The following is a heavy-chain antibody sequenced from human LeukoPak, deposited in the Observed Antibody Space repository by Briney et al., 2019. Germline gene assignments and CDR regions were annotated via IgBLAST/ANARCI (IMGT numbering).Heavy chain of an antibody. V-gene: IGHV3-9*01. CDR3: AKGLRDGYNWGYFDY. Sequence: LRLSCAASGFTFDDYAMHWVRQAPGKGLEWVSGISWNSGSIGYADSVKGRFTISRDNAKNSLYLQMNSLRAEDTALYYCAKGLRDGYNWGYFDYWGQGTLVTVSS. D-gene: IGHD5-12*01. CDR1: GFTFDDYA. CDR2: ISWNSGSI. J-gene: IGHJ4*02.